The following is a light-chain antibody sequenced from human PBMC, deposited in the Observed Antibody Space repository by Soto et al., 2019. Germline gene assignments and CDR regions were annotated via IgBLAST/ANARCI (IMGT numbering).Light chain of an antibody. J-gene: IGLJ3*02. V-gene: IGLV7-43*01. Sequence: QAVVTQEPSLTVSPGGIVTLTCASSTGAVTSGNYPSWFQQKPGQAPRTLIYTTDDRHSWTPARFSGSLLGDKAALTLSGVQPEDEAEYYCLLYFGGAHLVFGGGTKLTVL. CDR1: TGAVTSGNY. CDR2: TTD. CDR3: LLYFGGAHLV.